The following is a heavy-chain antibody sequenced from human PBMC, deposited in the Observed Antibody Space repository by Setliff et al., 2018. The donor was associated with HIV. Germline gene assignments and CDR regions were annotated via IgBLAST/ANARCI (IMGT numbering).Heavy chain of an antibody. CDR2: IRYDGSYR. D-gene: IGHD5-18*01. J-gene: IGHJ3*02. Sequence: LRLSCAVSGFTFISYGMYWVRQAPGKGLEWVAFIRYDGSYRYYVDSVKGRFTISRDNSKNTMFPQMNSLRVEDTAIYYCAKMHTAMDPDTFDIWGQGTMVTVSS. CDR1: GFTFISYG. CDR3: AKMHTAMDPDTFDI. V-gene: IGHV3-30*02.